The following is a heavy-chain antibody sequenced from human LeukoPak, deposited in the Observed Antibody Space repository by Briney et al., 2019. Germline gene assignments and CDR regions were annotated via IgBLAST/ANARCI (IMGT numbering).Heavy chain of an antibody. J-gene: IGHJ4*02. CDR2: IYYSGST. V-gene: IGHV4-31*03. CDR3: ARGARAGAAAGYYFDY. CDR1: GGSISSGGYY. Sequence: KSSQTLSLTCTVSGGSISSGGYYWSWIRQHPGKGLEWIGYIYYSGSTYYNPSLKSRVTISVDTSKNQFSPKLSSVTAADTAVYYCARGARAGAAAGYYFDYWGQGTLVTVSS. D-gene: IGHD6-13*01.